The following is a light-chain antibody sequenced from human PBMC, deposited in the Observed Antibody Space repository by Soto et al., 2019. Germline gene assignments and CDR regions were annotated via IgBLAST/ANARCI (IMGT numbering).Light chain of an antibody. CDR2: GAS. Sequence: EIVLTQSPGTLSLSPGERATLSCRASHSLNRGYVAWYQQRPGQAPRLLIYGASTRATGVPGRFSGSGSGTDFTLTISRLEPEDFAVYFCQQYGSSATFGPGTKVDI. CDR1: HSLNRGY. J-gene: IGKJ3*01. CDR3: QQYGSSAT. V-gene: IGKV3-20*01.